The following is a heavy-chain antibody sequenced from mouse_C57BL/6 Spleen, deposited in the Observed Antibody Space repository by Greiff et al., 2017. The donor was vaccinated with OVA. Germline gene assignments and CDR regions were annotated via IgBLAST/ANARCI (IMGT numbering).Heavy chain of an antibody. D-gene: IGHD2-5*01. V-gene: IGHV1-61*01. CDR3: AREYYSNYFFFDY. J-gene: IGHJ2*01. Sequence: VQLQQPGAELVRPGSSVKLSCKASGYTFTSYWMDWVKQRPGQGLEWIGNIYPSDSETHYNQKFKDKATLTVDKSSSTAYMQLSSLTSEDSAVYYCAREYYSNYFFFDYWGQGTTLTVSS. CDR1: GYTFTSYW. CDR2: IYPSDSET.